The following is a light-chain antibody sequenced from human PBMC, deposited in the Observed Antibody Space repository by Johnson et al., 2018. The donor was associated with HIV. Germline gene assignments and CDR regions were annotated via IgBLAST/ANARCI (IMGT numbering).Light chain of an antibody. V-gene: IGLV1-51*02. CDR3: GTWDSSLSAYV. CDR1: SSNIGKNH. J-gene: IGLJ1*01. Sequence: QPVLTQPPSVSAAPGQKVTISCSGSSSNIGKNHVSWYQQFPGTAPKLLVYEDDKRPSDIPDRFSGSKSGTSATLGITGLQTGDEADYYCGTWDSSLSAYVFGTGTKVTVL. CDR2: EDD.